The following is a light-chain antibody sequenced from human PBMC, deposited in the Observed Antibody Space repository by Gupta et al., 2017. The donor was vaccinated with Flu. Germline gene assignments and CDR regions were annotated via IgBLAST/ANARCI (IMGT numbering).Light chain of an antibody. CDR2: GAS. V-gene: IGKV1-39*01. CDR3: QQSYSIPLYT. Sequence: DIQMTQSPSSLSASVGDRVTITCRASQSITNYLSWYQEKPGKAPKLLIYGASTLQSGVPSRFSGSGSGTEFTLTISSLQPEDFATYYCQQSYSIPLYTFGQGTKLEIK. J-gene: IGKJ2*01. CDR1: QSITNY.